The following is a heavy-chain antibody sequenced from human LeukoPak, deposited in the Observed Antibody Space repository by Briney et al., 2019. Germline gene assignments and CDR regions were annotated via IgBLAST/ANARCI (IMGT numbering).Heavy chain of an antibody. CDR2: IKQDGSEK. J-gene: IGHJ4*02. CDR3: AKVSCTNGVCPYYFDY. Sequence: GGSLRLSCAASGFTFSSYWMSWVRQAPGKGLEWVANIKQDGSEKYYVDSVKGRFTISRDNSKNTLYLQMNSLRAEDTAVYYCAKVSCTNGVCPYYFDYWGQGTLVTVSS. D-gene: IGHD2-8*01. CDR1: GFTFSSYW. V-gene: IGHV3-7*03.